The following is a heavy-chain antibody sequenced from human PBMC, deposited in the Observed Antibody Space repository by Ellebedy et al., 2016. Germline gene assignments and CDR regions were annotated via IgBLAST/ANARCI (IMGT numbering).Heavy chain of an antibody. V-gene: IGHV3-30-3*01. CDR2: VSYDGSKT. D-gene: IGHD2-15*01. Sequence: GGSLRLXXAASGFTFSSYAMHWVRQAPGKGLEWVAFVSYDGSKTYYADSVKGRFTISRDNSKNTLDLQMNSLRAEDTALYYCARETRGYAGIFDYWGQGTLVTASS. CDR1: GFTFSSYA. J-gene: IGHJ4*02. CDR3: ARETRGYAGIFDY.